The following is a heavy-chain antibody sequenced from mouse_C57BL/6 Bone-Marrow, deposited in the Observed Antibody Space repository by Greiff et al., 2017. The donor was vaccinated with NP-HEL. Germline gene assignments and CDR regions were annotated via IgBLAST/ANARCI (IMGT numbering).Heavy chain of an antibody. V-gene: IGHV2-2*01. Sequence: VKLQESGPGLVQPSQSLSITCTVSGFSLTSYGVHWVRQSPGKGLEWLGVIWSGGSTDYNAAFISRLSISKDNSKSQVFFKMNSLQADDTAIYYCARNGHYYGSSPLAYWGQGTLVTVSA. CDR3: ARNGHYYGSSPLAY. D-gene: IGHD1-1*01. CDR2: IWSGGST. J-gene: IGHJ3*01. CDR1: GFSLTSYG.